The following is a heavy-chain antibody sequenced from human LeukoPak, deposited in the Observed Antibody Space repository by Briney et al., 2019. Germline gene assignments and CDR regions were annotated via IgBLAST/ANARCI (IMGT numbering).Heavy chain of an antibody. Sequence: PSQTLSLTCAVSGGSINSGGYSWSWIRQPPGKGLEWIGYICHSGSTYYNPSLKSRVTISVDRSKNQFSLKLSSVTAADTAVYYCARARYYDSSGYYSPDAFDIWGQGTMVTVSS. CDR2: ICHSGST. J-gene: IGHJ3*02. CDR1: GGSINSGGYS. V-gene: IGHV4-30-2*01. D-gene: IGHD3-22*01. CDR3: ARARYYDSSGYYSPDAFDI.